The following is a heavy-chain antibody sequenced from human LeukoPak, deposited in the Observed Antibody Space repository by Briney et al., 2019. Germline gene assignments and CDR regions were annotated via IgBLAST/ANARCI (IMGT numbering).Heavy chain of an antibody. CDR3: ARRMRLGYCSGGSCPVDY. CDR2: ISSSSSYI. D-gene: IGHD2-15*01. J-gene: IGHJ4*02. V-gene: IGHV3-21*01. CDR1: GFTFSSYS. Sequence: GGSLRLSCAASGFTFSSYSMNWVRQAPGKGLEWVSSISSSSSYIYYADSVKGRFTISRDNAKNSLYLQMNSLRAEDTAVYYCARRMRLGYCSGGSCPVDYWGQGTLVTVSS.